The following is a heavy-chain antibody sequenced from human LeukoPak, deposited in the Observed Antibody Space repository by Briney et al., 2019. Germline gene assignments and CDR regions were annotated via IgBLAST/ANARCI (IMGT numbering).Heavy chain of an antibody. J-gene: IGHJ4*02. CDR2: IKPDGSGE. D-gene: IGHD6-13*01. Sequence: GGSLRLSCAASGFIFSSYSLNWVRQAPGKALEWVANIKPDGSGEYYVDSLKGRFTISRDNAKNSLYLQMNSLRAEDTAVYYCARFGAAGDWGQGTLVTVSS. CDR3: ARFGAAGD. CDR1: GFIFSSYS. V-gene: IGHV3-7*01.